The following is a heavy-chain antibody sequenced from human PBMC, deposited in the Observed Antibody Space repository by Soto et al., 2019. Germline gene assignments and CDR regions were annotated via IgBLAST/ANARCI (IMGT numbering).Heavy chain of an antibody. J-gene: IGHJ6*02. CDR1: GFTFTSYS. CDR3: ASLIAAAGFYYYGMDV. CDR2: ISSSSNYI. Sequence: GGSLRLSCAASGFTFTSYSMNWVRQAPGKGLEWVSAISSSSNYIYYADSVKGRFTISRDNAKNSLFLQMNSLRAEDTAVYYCASLIAAAGFYYYGMDVWGQGTTVTVSS. V-gene: IGHV3-21*01. D-gene: IGHD6-13*01.